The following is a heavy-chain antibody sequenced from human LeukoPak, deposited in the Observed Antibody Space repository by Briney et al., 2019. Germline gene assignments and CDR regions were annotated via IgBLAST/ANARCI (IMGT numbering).Heavy chain of an antibody. CDR3: ARGRSRRSFAY. Sequence: PSETLSLTCTVSGGSISSGSYYWSWIRQPAGKGLEWIGRIYTSGSTNYNPSLKSRVTISVDTSKNQFSLKLSSVTAADTAVYYCARGRSRRSFAYWGQGTLVTVSS. J-gene: IGHJ4*02. CDR2: IYTSGST. V-gene: IGHV4-61*02. CDR1: GGSISSGSYY.